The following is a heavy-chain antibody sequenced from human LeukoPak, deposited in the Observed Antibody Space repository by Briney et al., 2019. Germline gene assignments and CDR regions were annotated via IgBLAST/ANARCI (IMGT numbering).Heavy chain of an antibody. D-gene: IGHD2-2*01. CDR2: IGGSGGST. V-gene: IGHV3-23*01. CDR1: GFTFSTYA. CDR3: AKDFGLGYCSSTSCPMAGSFDY. J-gene: IGHJ4*02. Sequence: GGSLRLSCAASGFTFSTYAMSWVRQAPGKGLEWVSTIGGSGGSTYYADSVKGRFTISRDKSKNTLYLQMNSLRAEDTAVYYCAKDFGLGYCSSTSCPMAGSFDYWGQGTLVTVSS.